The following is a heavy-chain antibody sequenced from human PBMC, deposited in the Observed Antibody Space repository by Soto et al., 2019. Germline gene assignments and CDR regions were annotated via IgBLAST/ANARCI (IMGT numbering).Heavy chain of an antibody. V-gene: IGHV3-74*01. J-gene: IGHJ5*02. CDR1: GFTFSGYW. CDR3: ARAAYGEYWFDP. D-gene: IGHD4-17*01. CDR2: INGDGRTT. Sequence: EVQLVESGGGVVPPGGSLRLSCAASGFTFSGYWMHWVRQAPGMGLMWVSRINGDGRTTNYADSVKGRFTISRENAKNTLYLQMNSLRAEDTAVYYCARAAYGEYWFDPWGQGTLVTVSS.